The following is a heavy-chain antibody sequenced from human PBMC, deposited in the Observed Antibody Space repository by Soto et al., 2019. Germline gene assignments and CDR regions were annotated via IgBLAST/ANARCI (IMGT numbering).Heavy chain of an antibody. V-gene: IGHV4-30-4*01. CDR2: TYYGGST. D-gene: IGHD3-10*01. CDR3: ARDVGPVYFGSGRSFDN. CDR1: AGSISSGNYY. Sequence: QVQLQESGPGLVKPSQTLSLTCTVSAGSISSGNYYWTWIRQPPGKGLEWIGYTYYGGSTSYNPSLQSRIAISVDTSKNQFSLRLNSLTAADTAVFFCARDVGPVYFGSGRSFDNWVQGSLVTVSS. J-gene: IGHJ4*02.